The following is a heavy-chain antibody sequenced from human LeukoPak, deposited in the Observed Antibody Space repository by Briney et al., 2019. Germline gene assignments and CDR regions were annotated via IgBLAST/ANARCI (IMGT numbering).Heavy chain of an antibody. CDR3: ARVDRYYDSSGYSVNWFDP. J-gene: IGHJ5*02. CDR2: IYYSGST. V-gene: IGHV4-59*01. D-gene: IGHD3-22*01. Sequence: PSETLSPTCTVSGGSISSYYWSWIRQPPGKGLEWIGYIYYSGSTNYNPSLKSRVTISVDTSKNQFSLKLSSVTAADTAVYYCARVDRYYDSSGYSVNWFDPWGQGTLVTVSS. CDR1: GGSISSYY.